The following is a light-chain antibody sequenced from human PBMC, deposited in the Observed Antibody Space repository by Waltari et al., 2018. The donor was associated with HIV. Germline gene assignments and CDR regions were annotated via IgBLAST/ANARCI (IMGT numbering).Light chain of an antibody. CDR2: DDS. Sequence: SYVLTQPPSVSVAPGQTARITCGGSNIGSKSVHWYQQKPGQAPVLVVYDDSVRTSGSPERFSGSNSGNTATLTISRVEAGDEADYYCQVWDSSSDHRDVFGPGTRVTVL. V-gene: IGLV3-21*02. J-gene: IGLJ1*01. CDR1: NIGSKS. CDR3: QVWDSSSDHRDV.